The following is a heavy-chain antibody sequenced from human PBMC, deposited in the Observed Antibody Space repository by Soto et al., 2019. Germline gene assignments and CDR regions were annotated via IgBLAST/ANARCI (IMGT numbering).Heavy chain of an antibody. V-gene: IGHV3-23*01. CDR3: ARGSTDSYPGSRIFDF. J-gene: IGHJ4*02. CDR2: ITNTGGDA. D-gene: IGHD3-10*01. CDR1: GLTFGSRA. Sequence: GGSLRLSCVASGLTFGSRAMTWVRQAPGEGLQWVSTITNTGGDAKYADSVRGRFVISRDNSKKTLYLQMTSLTAEDSAMYYCARGSTDSYPGSRIFDFWGRGTLVTVSS.